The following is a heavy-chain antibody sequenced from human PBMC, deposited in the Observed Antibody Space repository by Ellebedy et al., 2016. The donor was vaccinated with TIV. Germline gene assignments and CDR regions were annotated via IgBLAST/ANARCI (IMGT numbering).Heavy chain of an antibody. CDR3: ARDLANWNDVGENYYYYGMDV. J-gene: IGHJ6*02. CDR2: IIPIFGTA. V-gene: IGHV1-69*13. Sequence: ASVKVSCKASGGTFSSYAISWVRQAPGQGLEWMGGIIPIFGTANYAQKFQGRVTITADESTSTAYMELSSLRSEDTAVYYCARDLANWNDVGENYYYYGMDVWGQGTTVTVSS. D-gene: IGHD1-1*01. CDR1: GGTFSSYA.